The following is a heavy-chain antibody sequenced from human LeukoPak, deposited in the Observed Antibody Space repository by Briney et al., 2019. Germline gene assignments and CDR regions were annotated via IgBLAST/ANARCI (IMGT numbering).Heavy chain of an antibody. D-gene: IGHD4-17*01. J-gene: IGHJ4*02. V-gene: IGHV3-30-3*01. CDR2: ISNDGNNK. CDR1: GFTFSRYG. CDR3: ARDLAYGGDY. Sequence: PGGSLRLSCAASGFTFSRYGLHWVRQAPGKGQEWVAIISNDGNNKRYADSVKGRFTISRDNSKNTLYLQMSSLRAEDTAVYYCARDLAYGGDYWGQGTLVTVSS.